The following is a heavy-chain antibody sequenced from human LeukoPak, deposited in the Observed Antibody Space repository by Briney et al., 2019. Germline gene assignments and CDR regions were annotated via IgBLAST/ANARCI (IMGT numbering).Heavy chain of an antibody. V-gene: IGHV3-33*06. CDR1: GFTFNSNG. CDR2: IWYDGSNK. J-gene: IGHJ6*03. D-gene: IGHD3-22*01. Sequence: GGSLRLSCAASGFTFNSNGMHWVRQAPGKGLEGVALIWYDGSNKYYADSVKGRFTISKDNSKNTLYLQMDSLRAEDTAVYYCAKAGDNSGYYPAFYYYMDVWGRGTTVTVSS. CDR3: AKAGDNSGYYPAFYYYMDV.